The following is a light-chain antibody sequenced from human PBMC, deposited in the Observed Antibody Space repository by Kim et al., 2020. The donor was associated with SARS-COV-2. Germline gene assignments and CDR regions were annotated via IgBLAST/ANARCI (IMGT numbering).Light chain of an antibody. J-gene: IGKJ5*01. Sequence: ASVGDRVTITCRASQDIRNYLGWYQQKPGRAPKRLIYGASSLQSGVPSRFSGSGSGTEFTLTISSVQPEDFATYFCLQHSTYPITFGRGTRLEIK. CDR2: GAS. CDR3: LQHSTYPIT. CDR1: QDIRNY. V-gene: IGKV1-17*01.